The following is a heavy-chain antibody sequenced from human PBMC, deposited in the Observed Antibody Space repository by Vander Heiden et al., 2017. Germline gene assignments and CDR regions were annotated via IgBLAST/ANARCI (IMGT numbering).Heavy chain of an antibody. V-gene: IGHV3-9*01. CDR2: ISWNSGSI. Sequence: EVQLVESGGGLVQPGRSLRLSCAASGFTFDDYAMHWVRQAPGKGLEWVSGISWNSGSIGYADSGKGRFTISRDNAKNSRYLQMNSLRAEDTALYYCAEDRRLGLTYNWFDPWGQGTLVTVYS. J-gene: IGHJ5*02. CDR1: GFTFDDYA. CDR3: AEDRRLGLTYNWFDP. D-gene: IGHD7-27*01.